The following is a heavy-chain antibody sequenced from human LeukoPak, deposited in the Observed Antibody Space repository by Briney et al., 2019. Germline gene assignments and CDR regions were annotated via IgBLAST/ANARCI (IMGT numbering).Heavy chain of an antibody. Sequence: PGGSLRLSCAASGFTFSSYAMSWVRQAPGKGLEWVSAISGSGGSTYYADSVKGRFTISRDNSKNTLYLQMNSLRAEDTAVYYCVKDIRLSYVGDDYWGQGTLVTVSS. V-gene: IGHV3-23*01. CDR2: ISGSGGST. CDR1: GFTFSSYA. D-gene: IGHD3-10*02. CDR3: VKDIRLSYVGDDY. J-gene: IGHJ4*02.